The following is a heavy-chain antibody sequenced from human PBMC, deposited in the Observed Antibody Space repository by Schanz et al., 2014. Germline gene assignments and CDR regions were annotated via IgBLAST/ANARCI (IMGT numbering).Heavy chain of an antibody. Sequence: EVQLVESGGGLVQPGGSLRLSCAASGFTVSSNYMSWVRQAPGKGLEWVSVIYSGGSTYYADSVKGRFTISRDTSENTLFLQMNNLRAEDTAVYYCAKVGEGSWFSAYFDYWGQGTRVTVS. CDR2: IYSGGST. J-gene: IGHJ4*02. D-gene: IGHD6-13*01. CDR1: GFTVSSNY. CDR3: AKVGEGSWFSAYFDY. V-gene: IGHV3-66*01.